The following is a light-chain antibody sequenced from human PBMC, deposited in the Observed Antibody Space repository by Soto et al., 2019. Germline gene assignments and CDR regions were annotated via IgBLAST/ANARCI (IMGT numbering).Light chain of an antibody. CDR3: QQYGSSRT. J-gene: IGKJ1*01. CDR2: GAS. Sequence: EIVLTQSPGTLSLSPGERATLSCRASLSVSSSYLAWYQQKPGQAPRLLIYGASSRATGIPDRFSGSGSGTDFTLTISRLEPEDFAVSYCQQYGSSRTFGQGTKVEIK. V-gene: IGKV3-20*01. CDR1: LSVSSSY.